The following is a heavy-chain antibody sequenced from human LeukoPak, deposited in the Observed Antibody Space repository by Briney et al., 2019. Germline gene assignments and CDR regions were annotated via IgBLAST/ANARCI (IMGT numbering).Heavy chain of an antibody. CDR2: ISYTGTT. D-gene: IGHD3-22*01. J-gene: IGHJ4*02. CDR1: GASIRNKF. CDR3: ARARNYYDSSGYYYYFDY. V-gene: IGHV4-59*01. Sequence: SETLSLTCDVSGASIRNKFWSWLRHPPGKALEWIGYISYTGTTNYNPSLQSRVTISVDTSKNQLSLKLTSMTAADTAVYYCARARNYYDSSGYYYYFDYWGQGTLVTVSS.